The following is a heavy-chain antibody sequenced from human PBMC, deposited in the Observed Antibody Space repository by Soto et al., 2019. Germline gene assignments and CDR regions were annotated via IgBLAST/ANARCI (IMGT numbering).Heavy chain of an antibody. D-gene: IGHD3-3*01. CDR2: IKGKTAGGTT. J-gene: IGHJ4*02. V-gene: IGHV3-15*01. Sequence: EAQLVESGGGLVKPGGSLRLSCAASGFTFSNAWMTWVRQAPGKGLEWIGHIKGKTAGGTTDYATPVKGRFTISRDDSRNTAYLQMNSLKTEDTAVYLCTDGRFYWGQGTLVTVSS. CDR3: TDGRFY. CDR1: GFTFSNAW.